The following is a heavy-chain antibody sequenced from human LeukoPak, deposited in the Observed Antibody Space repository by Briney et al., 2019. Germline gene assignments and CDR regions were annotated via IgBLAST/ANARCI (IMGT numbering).Heavy chain of an antibody. CDR3: AKSPGSTVFYGSGSRSTMN. Sequence: PGGSLRLSCAASGFTFSSYAMSWVRQAPGKGLEWVSAISGSGGSTYYADSVKGRFTISRDNSKNTLYLQMNSLRAEDTAVYYCAKSPGSTVFYGSGSRSTMNWGQGTLVTVSS. V-gene: IGHV3-23*01. J-gene: IGHJ4*02. CDR2: ISGSGGST. CDR1: GFTFSSYA. D-gene: IGHD3-10*01.